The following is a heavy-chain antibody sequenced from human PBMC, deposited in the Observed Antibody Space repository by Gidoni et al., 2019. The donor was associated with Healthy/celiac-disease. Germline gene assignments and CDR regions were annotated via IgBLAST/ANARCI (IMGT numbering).Heavy chain of an antibody. D-gene: IGHD4-17*01. CDR2: MNPNSGNT. CDR3: AVMTTVTRRARRWAFDI. CDR1: GYTFTSYD. J-gene: IGHJ3*02. Sequence: QVQLVQSGAEVKKPGASVKVSCKASGYTFTSYDINWVRQATGQGLEWMGWMNPNSGNTGYAQKFQGRVTMTRNTSISTAYMELSSLRSEDTAVYYCAVMTTVTRRARRWAFDIWGQGTMVTVSS. V-gene: IGHV1-8*01.